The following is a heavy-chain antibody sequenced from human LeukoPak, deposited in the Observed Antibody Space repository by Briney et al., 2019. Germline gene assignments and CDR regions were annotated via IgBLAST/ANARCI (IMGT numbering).Heavy chain of an antibody. V-gene: IGHV3-20*04. Sequence: GGSLRLSCAASGFTFDDYGMSWVRQAPGKGLEWVSGINWNGGSTGYADSVKGRFTISRDNAKNSLYLQMNSLRAEDTALYYCARARGLLGEDWFDPWGQGTLVTVSS. CDR3: ARARGLLGEDWFDP. D-gene: IGHD3-16*01. CDR2: INWNGGST. CDR1: GFTFDDYG. J-gene: IGHJ5*02.